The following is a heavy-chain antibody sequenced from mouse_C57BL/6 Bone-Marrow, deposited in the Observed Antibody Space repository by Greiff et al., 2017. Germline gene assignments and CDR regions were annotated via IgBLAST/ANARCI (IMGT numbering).Heavy chain of an antibody. CDR3: ADGYYVEYYFDY. D-gene: IGHD2-3*01. V-gene: IGHV1-4*01. CDR1: GYTFTSYT. Sequence: VQLVESGAELARPGASVKMSCKASGYTFTSYTMPWVKQRPGQGLEWIGYINPSSGYTKYNQKFKDKATLTADKSSSTAYMQLSSLTSEDSAVYYCADGYYVEYYFDYWGQGTTLTVSS. CDR2: INPSSGYT. J-gene: IGHJ2*01.